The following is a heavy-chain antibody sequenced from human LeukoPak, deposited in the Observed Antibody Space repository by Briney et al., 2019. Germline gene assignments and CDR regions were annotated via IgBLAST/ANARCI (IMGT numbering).Heavy chain of an antibody. D-gene: IGHD4-17*01. CDR3: ARGPGYGDSDFFDY. CDR1: GFPFSSYW. CDR2: IKQDGSKK. V-gene: IGHV3-7*01. J-gene: IGHJ4*02. Sequence: PGGSLRLSCVASGFPFSSYWMTWVRQAPGKGLEWVANIKQDGSKKSYVDSVKGRFTISRDNAKNSLYLQMNSLRAEDTAVYYCARGPGYGDSDFFDYWGQGTLVTVSS.